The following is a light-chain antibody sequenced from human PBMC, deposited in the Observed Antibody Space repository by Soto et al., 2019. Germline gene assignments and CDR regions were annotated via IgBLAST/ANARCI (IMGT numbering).Light chain of an antibody. CDR1: QTVPSR. V-gene: IGKV3-15*01. CDR3: QQYNSWPPIS. Sequence: EIVMTQSPATLSVSPGEGVTLSCRASQTVPSRIAWYQHKPGQAPSLLIYGASTRATGVPDRFSGTGSGTEFTLTISSLKSEDYAVYVRQQYNSWPPISFGQGTRLEIK. CDR2: GAS. J-gene: IGKJ5*01.